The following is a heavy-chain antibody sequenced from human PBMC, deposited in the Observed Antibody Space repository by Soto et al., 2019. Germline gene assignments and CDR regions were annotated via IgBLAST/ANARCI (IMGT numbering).Heavy chain of an antibody. D-gene: IGHD6-19*01. J-gene: IGHJ4*02. Sequence: SGPTLVNPTQTLTLTCTFSGFSLGTREMCVSWIRQPPGKALEWLARIDWDDEKHYSTSLKTRLTISKDTSKNQVVLTMTKMDPVDTATYYCARISRDKYTSGWYCFDYWGQGTLVTVSS. V-gene: IGHV2-70*11. CDR2: IDWDDEK. CDR1: GFSLGTREMC. CDR3: ARISRDKYTSGWYCFDY.